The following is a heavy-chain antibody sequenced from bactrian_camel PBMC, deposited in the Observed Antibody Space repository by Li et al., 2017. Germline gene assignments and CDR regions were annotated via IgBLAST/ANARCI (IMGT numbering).Heavy chain of an antibody. Sequence: HVQLVESGGGSVQAGGSLRLSCAATGLAYSGVCMAWFRQAPGKEREGVAAVSTVGAGAPYYADSVKGRFTISRDNAKNTVYLQMDSLKTEDTALYYCATDMPALGNLYNYCANGYCRTGQGTQVTVS. J-gene: IGHJ4*01. CDR1: GLAYSGVC. V-gene: IGHV3S1*01. D-gene: IGHD1*01. CDR2: VSTVGAGAP.